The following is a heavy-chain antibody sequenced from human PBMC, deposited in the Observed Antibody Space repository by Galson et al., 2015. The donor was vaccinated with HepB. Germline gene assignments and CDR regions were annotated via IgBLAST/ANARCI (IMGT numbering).Heavy chain of an antibody. D-gene: IGHD1-26*01. CDR1: GFTFSSYG. J-gene: IGHJ4*02. CDR2: IWYDGSNK. CDR3: ARNLRPGSRGTIPFDY. Sequence: SLRLSCAASGFTFSSYGMHWVRQAPGKGLEWVAVIWYDGSNKYYADSVKGRFTISRDNSKNTLYLQMNSLRAEDTAVYYCARNLRPGSRGTIPFDYWGQGTLDTVSS. V-gene: IGHV3-33*01.